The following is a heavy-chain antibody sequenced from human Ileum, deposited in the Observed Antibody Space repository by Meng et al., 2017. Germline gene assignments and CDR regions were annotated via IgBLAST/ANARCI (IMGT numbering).Heavy chain of an antibody. CDR1: GGSGGPFISATW. J-gene: IGHJ5*02. CDR2: IYHSGTT. Sequence: QMQVQESGPGLVKPSGTLSLTCPVSGGSGGPFISATWWSWVRQSPGKGLEWIGEIYHSGTTTDYNPSFKSRVTISVDQSKNQFSLRLSSVTAADTAVYYCATRYHDSSPFDPWGQGTLVTVSS. CDR3: ATRYHDSSPFDP. V-gene: IGHV4-4*02. D-gene: IGHD3-22*01.